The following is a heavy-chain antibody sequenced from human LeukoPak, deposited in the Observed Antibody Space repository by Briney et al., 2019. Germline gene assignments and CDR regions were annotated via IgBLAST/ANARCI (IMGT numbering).Heavy chain of an antibody. CDR1: GFTVSSNY. D-gene: IGHD3-22*01. Sequence: GGSLRLSCAASGFTVSSNYMSWVRQAPGKGLEWVSVIYSGGSTYYADSVKGRFTISRDNAKNSLYLQMNSLRAEDTAVYYCARDRALYDSRGYYYTEDDYWGQGTLVTVSS. CDR2: IYSGGST. V-gene: IGHV3-66*01. CDR3: ARDRALYDSRGYYYTEDDY. J-gene: IGHJ4*02.